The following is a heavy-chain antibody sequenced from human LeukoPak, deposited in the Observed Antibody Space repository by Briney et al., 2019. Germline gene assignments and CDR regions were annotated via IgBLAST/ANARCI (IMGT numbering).Heavy chain of an antibody. CDR1: GYTITNNW. Sequence: ASVKVSCKASGYTITNNWMHWVRQAPGQGLEWMGWINPNSGGTNYAQKLQGRVTMTRDTSTSTAYMELRSLRSDDTAVYYCARFTPRLRREKFDYWGQGTLVTVSS. CDR3: ARFTPRLRREKFDY. V-gene: IGHV1-2*02. D-gene: IGHD1-26*01. CDR2: INPNSGGT. J-gene: IGHJ4*02.